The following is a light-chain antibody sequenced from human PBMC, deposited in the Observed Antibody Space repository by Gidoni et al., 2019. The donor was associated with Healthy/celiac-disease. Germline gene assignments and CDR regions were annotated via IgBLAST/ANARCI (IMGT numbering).Light chain of an antibody. CDR2: DAS. V-gene: IGKV3-11*01. J-gene: IGKJ4*01. CDR1: QSVSSY. CDR3: QQRSNWPHT. Sequence: EIVLPKSPATLSLSPGERATLSCRASQSVSSYLAWYQQKPGQAPRLLIYDASNRATGIPARFSGSGSGTDFTLTISSLEPEDFAVYYCQQRSNWPHTFGGGTKVEIK.